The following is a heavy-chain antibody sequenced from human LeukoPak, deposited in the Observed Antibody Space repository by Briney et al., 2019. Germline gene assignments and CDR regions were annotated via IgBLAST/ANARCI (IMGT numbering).Heavy chain of an antibody. CDR1: GYTFTSYA. D-gene: IGHD4-17*01. CDR2: INTNTGNQ. V-gene: IGHV7-4-1*02. CDR3: ARVKYGDFSDY. J-gene: IGHJ4*02. Sequence: ASVKVSCKASGYTFTSYAMNWVRQAPGQGLEWMGWINTNTGNQTYAQGFTGRFVFSLDTSVSTAYLQISSLKAEDTAFYYCARVKYGDFSDYWGQGTLVTVSS.